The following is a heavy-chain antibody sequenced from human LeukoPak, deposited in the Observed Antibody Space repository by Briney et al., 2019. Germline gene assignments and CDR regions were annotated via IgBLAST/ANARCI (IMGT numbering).Heavy chain of an antibody. CDR1: AYTFTSYG. V-gene: IGHV1-18*01. D-gene: IGHD1-26*01. CDR3: ARGTVSGADYYYMDV. Sequence: ASVKVSCKASAYTFTSYGISWVRQAPGQGLEWMGWISGSNGNTKSAQSLQGRVIMTTDTSTSTAYMELRSLRSDDTAVYYCARGTVSGADYYYMDVWGTGTTVTVSS. CDR2: ISGSNGNT. J-gene: IGHJ6*03.